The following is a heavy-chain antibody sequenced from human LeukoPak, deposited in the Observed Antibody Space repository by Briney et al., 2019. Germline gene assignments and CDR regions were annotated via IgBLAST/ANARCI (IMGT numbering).Heavy chain of an antibody. J-gene: IGHJ4*02. Sequence: SETLSLTCTVSGGSISSGGYYWSWIRQHPGKGLEWIGYIYYSGSTYYNPSLKSRVTISVDTSKNQFSLKLSSVTAADTAVYYCARAHIGNDLFIDYWGQGTLVTVSS. CDR1: GGSISSGGYY. CDR2: IYYSGST. CDR3: ARAHIGNDLFIDY. D-gene: IGHD2-21*01. V-gene: IGHV4-31*03.